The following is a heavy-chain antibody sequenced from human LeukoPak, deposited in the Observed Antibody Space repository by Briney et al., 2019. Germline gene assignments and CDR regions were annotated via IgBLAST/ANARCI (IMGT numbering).Heavy chain of an antibody. Sequence: SETLSLTCTVSDGSISSSSYYWGWIRQPPGKGLEWIGSIYYSGSTYYNPSLKSRVTISVDTSKNQFSLKLSSVTAADTAVYYCAESIAARRVWFDPWGQGTLVTVSS. J-gene: IGHJ5*02. D-gene: IGHD6-6*01. CDR1: DGSISSSSYY. CDR2: IYYSGST. CDR3: AESIAARRVWFDP. V-gene: IGHV4-39*07.